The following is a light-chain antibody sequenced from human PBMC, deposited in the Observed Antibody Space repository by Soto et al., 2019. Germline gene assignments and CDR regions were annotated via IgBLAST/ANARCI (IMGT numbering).Light chain of an antibody. CDR3: QKYNSAPRT. V-gene: IGKV1-6*02. CDR2: AAS. J-gene: IGKJ1*01. Sequence: AIQMTQFPSSLSASFGDRVTITCRASQDIRSDLGWYQQRPGKAPRVLIYAASSLQSGVPSRFSGSGSGTDFTLTISSLQPEDVATYYCQKYNSAPRTFGQGTKVDIK. CDR1: QDIRSD.